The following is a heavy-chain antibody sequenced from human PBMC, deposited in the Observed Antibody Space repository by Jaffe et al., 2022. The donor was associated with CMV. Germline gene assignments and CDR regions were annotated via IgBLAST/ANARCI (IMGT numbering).Heavy chain of an antibody. CDR3: AKEGSKQWLVRRNWYFDL. CDR1: GFTFSSYA. J-gene: IGHJ2*01. CDR2: ISGSGGST. D-gene: IGHD6-19*01. V-gene: IGHV3-23*04. Sequence: EVQLVESGGGLVQPGGSLRLSCAASGFTFSSYAMSWVRQAPGKGLEWVSAISGSGGSTYYADSVKGRFTISRDNSKNTLYLQMNSLRAEDTAVYYCAKEGSKQWLVRRNWYFDLWGRGTLVTVSS.